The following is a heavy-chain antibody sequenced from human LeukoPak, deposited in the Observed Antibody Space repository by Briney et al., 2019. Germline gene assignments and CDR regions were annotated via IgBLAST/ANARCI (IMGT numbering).Heavy chain of an antibody. CDR2: ISSGGSTT. CDR3: AKVRNYFDSSGRHFDY. Sequence: PGGSLRLSCAASGFTFSNYEVNWVRQAPGKGLEWVSYISSGGSTTYYADSVKGRFTISRDNAKNSLYLQMNSLRAEDTAVYYCAKVRNYFDSSGRHFDYWGQGTPVTVSS. J-gene: IGHJ4*02. V-gene: IGHV3-48*03. CDR1: GFTFSNYE. D-gene: IGHD3-22*01.